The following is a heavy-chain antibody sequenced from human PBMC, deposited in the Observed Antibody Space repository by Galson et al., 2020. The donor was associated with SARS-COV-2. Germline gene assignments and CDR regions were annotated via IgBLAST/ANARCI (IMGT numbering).Heavy chain of an antibody. CDR1: GGSINNNY. D-gene: IGHD1-1*01. CDR3: ARLNEEITDSIYYYYHMDV. CDR2: VYYSGST. J-gene: IGHJ6*03. Sequence: SETLSLTCTVSGGSINNNYWTWVRQPPGKGLEWIGYVYYSGSTSYSPSLGSRVTISVDRSKNHFSLNLRSVTAADTAVYYCARLNEEITDSIYYYYHMDVWGKGTTVTVSS. V-gene: IGHV4-59*08.